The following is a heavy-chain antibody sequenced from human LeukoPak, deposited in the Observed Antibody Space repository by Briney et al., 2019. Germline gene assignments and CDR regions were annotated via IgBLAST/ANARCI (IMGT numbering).Heavy chain of an antibody. J-gene: IGHJ4*02. CDR2: ISGSGGST. CDR3: AKDGGMYSSGWYRGAFFDY. D-gene: IGHD6-19*01. V-gene: IGHV3-23*01. Sequence: GGSLRLSCAASGFTFSSYAMSWVRQAPGKGLEWVSAISGSGGSTYYADSVKGRFTISRDNSKNTLYLQMNSLRVEDTAVYYCAKDGGMYSSGWYRGAFFDYWGQGTLVAVSS. CDR1: GFTFSSYA.